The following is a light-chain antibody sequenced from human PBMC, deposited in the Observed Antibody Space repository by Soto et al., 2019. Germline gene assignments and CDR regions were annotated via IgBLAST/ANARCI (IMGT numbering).Light chain of an antibody. CDR1: SSDVGGYNY. CDR2: EVS. CDR3: SLYTSSSIDNG. Sequence: QSALTQPASVSGSPGQSITISCTGTSSDVGGYNYVSWYQQHPGKAPKLLIYEVSNRPSGVSNRFSGSKSGNTASLTISGLRAEDEGDYYCSLYTSSSIDNGFGTGTKLTV. J-gene: IGLJ1*01. V-gene: IGLV2-14*01.